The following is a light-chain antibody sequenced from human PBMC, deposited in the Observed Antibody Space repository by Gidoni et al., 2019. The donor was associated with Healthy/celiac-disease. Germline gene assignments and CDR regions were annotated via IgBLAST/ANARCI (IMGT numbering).Light chain of an antibody. V-gene: IGLV1-40*01. CDR2: GNS. CDR1: SSNIGAGYE. Sequence: QSVLTQPPSVSGAPGQRVTISCTGSSSNIGAGYEVPWYQQLPGTAPKRLIYGNSNRPSGVPDRFSGSKSGTSASLAITGLQAEDEADYYCQSYDSSLSGPVVFGGGTKLTVL. CDR3: QSYDSSLSGPVV. J-gene: IGLJ2*01.